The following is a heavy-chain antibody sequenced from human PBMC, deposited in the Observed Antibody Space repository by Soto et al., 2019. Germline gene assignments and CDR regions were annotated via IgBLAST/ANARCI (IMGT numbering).Heavy chain of an antibody. CDR2: IYSGGST. D-gene: IGHD4-17*01. J-gene: IGHJ4*02. Sequence: PGGSLRLSCAASGFTVSSNYMGWVRQAPGKGLEWVSVIYSGGSTYYADSVKGRFTISRDNSKNTLYLQMNSLRAEDTAVYYCARVGDDYGDAIDYWGQGTLVTVSS. V-gene: IGHV3-66*01. CDR3: ARVGDDYGDAIDY. CDR1: GFTVSSNY.